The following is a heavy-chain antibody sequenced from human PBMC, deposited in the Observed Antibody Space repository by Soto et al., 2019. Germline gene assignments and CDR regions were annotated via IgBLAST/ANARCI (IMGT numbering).Heavy chain of an antibody. J-gene: IGHJ4*02. CDR3: ARDLRVSTLPAMVDY. CDR1: GFTFSSYA. CDR2: ISYDGSNK. D-gene: IGHD5-18*01. V-gene: IGHV3-30-3*01. Sequence: GGSLRLSCAASGFTFSSYAMHWVRQAPGKGLEWVAVISYDGSNKYYADSVKGRFTISRDNSKNTLYLQMNSLRAEDTAVYYCARDLRVSTLPAMVDYWGQGTLVTVSS.